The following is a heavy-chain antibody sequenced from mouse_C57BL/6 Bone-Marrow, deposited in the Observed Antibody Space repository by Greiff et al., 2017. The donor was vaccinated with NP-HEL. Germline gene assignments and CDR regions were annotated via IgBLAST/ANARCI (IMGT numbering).Heavy chain of an antibody. CDR1: GYTFTSYG. CDR2: IYPRSGNT. D-gene: IGHD2-4*01. Sequence: QVQLKESGAELARPGASVKLSCKASGYTFTSYGISWVKQRTGQGLEWIGEIYPRSGNTYYNEKFKGKATLTADKSASTAYMELRSLTSEDSAVYFCARRGYDFHFGYWGHGTTLTVSS. J-gene: IGHJ2*01. CDR3: ARRGYDFHFGY. V-gene: IGHV1-81*01.